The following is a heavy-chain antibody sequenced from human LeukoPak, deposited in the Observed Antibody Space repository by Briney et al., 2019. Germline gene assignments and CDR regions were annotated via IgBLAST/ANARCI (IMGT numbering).Heavy chain of an antibody. V-gene: IGHV3-7*01. CDR2: IHQDGRAM. CDR1: GFTFSNYW. Sequence: GGSLRLSCAASGFTFSNYWMTWVRQAPEKGLGWVANIHQDGRAMCYGASVKGRFTISRDNDENSLYLQMSSLGAEDTAVYFLARDVGYNRFDQWGQGILVTVSS. J-gene: IGHJ4*02. CDR3: ARDVGYNRFDQ. D-gene: IGHD5-24*01.